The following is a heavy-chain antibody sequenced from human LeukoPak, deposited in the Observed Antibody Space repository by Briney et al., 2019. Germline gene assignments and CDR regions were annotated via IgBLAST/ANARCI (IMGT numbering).Heavy chain of an antibody. Sequence: PGGSLRLSCAASGFTFTTYWMTWVRQAPGKGLEWVASINQDGSEKYYVDSVKGRFTISRDNDQKSLYLEMKSLIAKDTAVYYCARAVTSTEGYWGQGTLVTVSS. V-gene: IGHV3-7*03. CDR2: INQDGSEK. J-gene: IGHJ4*02. CDR3: ARAVTSTEGY. CDR1: GFTFTTYW.